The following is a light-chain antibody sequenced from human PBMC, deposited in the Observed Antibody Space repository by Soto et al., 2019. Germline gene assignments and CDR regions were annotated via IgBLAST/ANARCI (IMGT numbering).Light chain of an antibody. CDR3: QRYGGSPPSI. CDR2: DAS. J-gene: IGKJ4*01. Sequence: EIVLTQSPGTLSLSPGERATLSCRASQSVTSNYLAWYQHKPGQAPRLLISDASRRATGIPDRFSGSGSGTDFTLTISRLEPEDFAVYYCQRYGGSPPSIFGGGTKVDIK. V-gene: IGKV3-20*01. CDR1: QSVTSNY.